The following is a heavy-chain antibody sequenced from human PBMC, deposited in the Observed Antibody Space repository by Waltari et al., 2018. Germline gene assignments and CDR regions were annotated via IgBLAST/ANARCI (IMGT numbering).Heavy chain of an antibody. CDR2: MSGTGDYT. D-gene: IGHD6-19*01. Sequence: EVQLLESGGDLEQPGGSLRISCVGSGFKFSNYAMTWVRQAPGKGLEWFSTMSGTGDYTYYAVSVKGRFTISRDNSKNTVFLHMNNLRVEDTAIYFCAKDQAEWLVLDGYFDSWGQGTPVTVSS. V-gene: IGHV3-23*01. J-gene: IGHJ4*02. CDR3: AKDQAEWLVLDGYFDS. CDR1: GFKFSNYA.